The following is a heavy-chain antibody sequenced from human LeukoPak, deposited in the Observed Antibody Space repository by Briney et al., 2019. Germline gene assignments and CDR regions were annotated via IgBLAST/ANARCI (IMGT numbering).Heavy chain of an antibody. V-gene: IGHV1-69*13. CDR3: ASRIAARPPPYYYGMDV. D-gene: IGHD6-6*01. CDR1: GGTFSSYA. CDR2: ITPIFGTA. Sequence: ASVKVSCKASGGTFSSYAISWVRQAPGQGLEWMGGITPIFGTANYAQKFQGRVTITADESTSTAYMELSSLRSEDTAVYYCASRIAARPPPYYYGMDVWGQGTTVTVSS. J-gene: IGHJ6*02.